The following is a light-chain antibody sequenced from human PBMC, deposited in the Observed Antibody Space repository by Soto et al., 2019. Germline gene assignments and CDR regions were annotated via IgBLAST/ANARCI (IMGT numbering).Light chain of an antibody. CDR1: SSNIGSNT. CDR2: TNN. CDR3: VAWDDSLNGYV. V-gene: IGLV1-44*01. Sequence: QSVLTQPPSASGTPGQRVTISCSGSSSNIGSNTVNWYQQLPGTAPKLLIFTNNQRPSGVPDRFSGSKSGTSGSLAISGLQSEDEADYYCVAWDDSLNGYVFGPGTKLTVL. J-gene: IGLJ1*01.